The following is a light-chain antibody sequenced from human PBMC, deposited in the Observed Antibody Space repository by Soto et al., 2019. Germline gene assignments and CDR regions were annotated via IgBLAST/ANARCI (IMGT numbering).Light chain of an antibody. CDR1: SSNIGAGYD. CDR3: QSYDSSLSGAV. Sequence: QLVLTQPPSVSGAPGQRVTISCTGSSSNIGAGYDVHWYQHLPGRAPKLLIYGNNNRPSGAPDRFSGSKSGTSASLAITGLQAEDEADYYCQSYDSSLSGAVFGGGTKLTVL. V-gene: IGLV1-40*01. CDR2: GNN. J-gene: IGLJ2*01.